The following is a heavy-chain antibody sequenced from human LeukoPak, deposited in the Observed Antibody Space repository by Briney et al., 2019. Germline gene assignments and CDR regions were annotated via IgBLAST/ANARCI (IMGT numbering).Heavy chain of an antibody. V-gene: IGHV3-53*01. Sequence: GGSLRLSCAASGFTVSSNYMSWVRQAPGKGLEWVSVIYSGGSTYYADSVKGRFTISRDNSKNTLYLQMNSLRAEDTAVYYCARDSLFNWNDGAFDIWGQGTMVTVSP. CDR3: ARDSLFNWNDGAFDI. J-gene: IGHJ3*02. CDR1: GFTVSSNY. CDR2: IYSGGST. D-gene: IGHD1-20*01.